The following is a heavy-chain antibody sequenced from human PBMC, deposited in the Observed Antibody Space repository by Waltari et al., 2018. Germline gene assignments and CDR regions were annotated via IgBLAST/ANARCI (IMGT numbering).Heavy chain of an antibody. V-gene: IGHV1-69*01. CDR2: IIPIFGTA. CDR3: AREMYYYDSSGQPNPTAADY. D-gene: IGHD3-22*01. Sequence: QVQLVQSGAEVKKPGSSVKVSCKASGGTFSSYAISWVRQAPGQGLEWMGGIIPIFGTANYAQKFQGRVTITADESTSTAYMELSSLRSEDTAVYYCAREMYYYDSSGQPNPTAADYWGQGTLVTVSS. CDR1: GGTFSSYA. J-gene: IGHJ4*02.